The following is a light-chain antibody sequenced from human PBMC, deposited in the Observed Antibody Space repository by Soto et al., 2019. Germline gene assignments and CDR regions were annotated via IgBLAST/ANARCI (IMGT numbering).Light chain of an antibody. V-gene: IGKV1-5*01. CDR3: QQYNNYPRT. CDR1: ESIRTW. J-gene: IGKJ1*01. CDR2: DAS. Sequence: DLPMTQSPNNLAASVGGRVNITCRASESIRTWLAWYQHKPGKAPKFLIYDASTLESGVPSRFSGSGSGTEFTLTISSLQPDDFATYYCQQYNNYPRTFGQGTKVDIK.